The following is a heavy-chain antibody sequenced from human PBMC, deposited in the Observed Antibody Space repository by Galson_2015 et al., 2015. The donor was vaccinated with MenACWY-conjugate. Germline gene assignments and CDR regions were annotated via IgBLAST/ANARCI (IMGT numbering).Heavy chain of an antibody. J-gene: IGHJ6*02. CDR3: ARDLYSYGYRYYYGMDV. CDR1: GYTFTGYY. CDR2: INPNSGGT. V-gene: IGHV1-2*04. D-gene: IGHD5-18*01. Sequence: SVKVSCRASGYTFTGYYMHWVRLAPGQGLEWMGWINPNSGGTNYAQKFQGWVTMTRDTSISTAYMELSRLRSDDTAVYYCARDLYSYGYRYYYGMDVWGQGTTVTVSS.